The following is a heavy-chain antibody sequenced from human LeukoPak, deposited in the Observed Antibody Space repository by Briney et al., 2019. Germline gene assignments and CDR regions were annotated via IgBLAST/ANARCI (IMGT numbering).Heavy chain of an antibody. V-gene: IGHV1-46*01. CDR3: TRTIGYRPVAGLKEKWFDP. CDR2: INPLRGIT. D-gene: IGHD6-19*01. CDR1: GYTFTDYY. J-gene: IGHJ5*02. Sequence: ASVKVSCKASGYTFTDYYAHWVRQAPGLGLEWMGIINPLRGITIYAQKFQGRVTMTSDTSTNTVYMELSSLISEDTAVYYCTRTIGYRPVAGLKEKWFDPWGQGTLVTVSS.